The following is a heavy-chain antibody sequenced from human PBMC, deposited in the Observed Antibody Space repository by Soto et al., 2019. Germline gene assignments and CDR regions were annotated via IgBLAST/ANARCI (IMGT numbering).Heavy chain of an antibody. J-gene: IGHJ5*02. V-gene: IGHV3-30*04. CDR1: GFTFSSYA. Sequence: GGSLRLSCAASGFTFSSYAMHWVRQAPGKGLEWVAVISYDGSNKYYADSVKGRFTISRDNSKNPLYLQRNSLRAEDSAVYYCARGEGGSDYNGFDPWGQGTLVTVSS. D-gene: IGHD1-26*01. CDR2: ISYDGSNK. CDR3: ARGEGGSDYNGFDP.